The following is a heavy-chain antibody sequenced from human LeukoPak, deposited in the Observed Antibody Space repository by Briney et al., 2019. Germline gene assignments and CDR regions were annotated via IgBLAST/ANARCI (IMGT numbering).Heavy chain of an antibody. V-gene: IGHV3-21*01. CDR1: GFTFSSYS. D-gene: IGHD6-13*01. CDR2: ISSSSSYI. Sequence: GGSLRLSCAASGFTFSSYSMNWVRQAPGKGLEWVSSISSSSSYIYYADSVKGRFTISRDNAKNSLYLQMNSLRAEDTAVYYCARGLGTAAGTNYWGQGTLVTVSS. CDR3: ARGLGTAAGTNY. J-gene: IGHJ4*02.